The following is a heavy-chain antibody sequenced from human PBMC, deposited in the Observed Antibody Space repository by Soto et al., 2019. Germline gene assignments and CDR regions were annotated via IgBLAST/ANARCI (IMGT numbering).Heavy chain of an antibody. J-gene: IGHJ4*02. D-gene: IGHD6-6*01. CDR2: IYYSGST. V-gene: IGHV4-59*01. CDR3: ARVGGVAARTFDY. Sequence: SETLSLTXTVSGGSINDFYWSWIRQPPGKGLEWIGYIYYSGSTDYNPSLKGRVTISVDTSKNQFSLKLRSVTAADTAVYYCARVGGVAARTFDYWGQGTLVTVSS. CDR1: GGSINDFY.